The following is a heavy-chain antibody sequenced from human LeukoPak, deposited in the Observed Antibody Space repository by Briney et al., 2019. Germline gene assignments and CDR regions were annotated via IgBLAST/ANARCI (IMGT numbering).Heavy chain of an antibody. V-gene: IGHV1-18*01. Sequence: EASVKVSCKASGYTFTSYGISWVRQAPGQGLEWMGWISAYNGNTNYAQKLQGRVTMTTDTSTSTAYMELRSLRSDDTAVYYCARVAVGTIFGVVIIREFDYWGQGTLVTVSS. CDR2: ISAYNGNT. CDR3: ARVAVGTIFGVVIIREFDY. CDR1: GYTFTSYG. J-gene: IGHJ4*02. D-gene: IGHD3-3*01.